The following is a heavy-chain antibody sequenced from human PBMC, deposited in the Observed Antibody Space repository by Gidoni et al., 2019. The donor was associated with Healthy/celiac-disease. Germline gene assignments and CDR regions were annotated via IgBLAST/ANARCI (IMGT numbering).Heavy chain of an antibody. CDR1: GGSISSGGYY. CDR2: IYYSGST. D-gene: IGHD2-8*01. CDR3: ARVICTNGVCYPYFDY. V-gene: IGHV4-31*03. J-gene: IGHJ4*02. Sequence: QVQLQESGPGLVKPSQTRSVTCTVSGGSISSGGYYWSWIRQHPGKGLEWIGYIYYSGSTYYNPSLKSRVTISVDTSKNQFSLKLSSVTAADTAVYYCARVICTNGVCYPYFDYWGQGTLVTVSS.